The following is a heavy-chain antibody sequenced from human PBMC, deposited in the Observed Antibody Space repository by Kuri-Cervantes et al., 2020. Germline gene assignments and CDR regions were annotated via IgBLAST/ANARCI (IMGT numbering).Heavy chain of an antibody. CDR1: SYSISSGSY. CDR2: LYHSGST. J-gene: IGHJ4*02. V-gene: IGHV4-38-2*02. Sequence: SETRCLTCTVSSYSISSGSYWAWIRQPPGKGLQWIGSLYHSGSTYHTPSLKGRVTIAGDVSKNQFSLRLSSVTAADTAFYYCARGSSGYIVYWGQGTQVTVSS. D-gene: IGHD5-12*01. CDR3: ARGSSGYIVY.